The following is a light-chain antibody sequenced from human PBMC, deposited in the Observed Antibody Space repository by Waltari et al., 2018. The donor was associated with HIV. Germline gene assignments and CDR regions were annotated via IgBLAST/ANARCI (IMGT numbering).Light chain of an antibody. V-gene: IGLV3-21*02. CDR3: QVWDSSSDQMV. CDR2: ENS. Sequence: SYVLTQPPSVSVAPGQTARITCGGDNIGSKSVYWYQQRPGQAPVLAVYENSDRSSGIPERLSGSNSGITATLTISRVAAGDEADYYCQVWDSSSDQMVFGGGTKLTVL. J-gene: IGLJ2*01. CDR1: NIGSKS.